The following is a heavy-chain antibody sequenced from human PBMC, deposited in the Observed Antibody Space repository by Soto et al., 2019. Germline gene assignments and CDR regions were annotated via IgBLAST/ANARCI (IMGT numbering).Heavy chain of an antibody. D-gene: IGHD3-10*01. V-gene: IGHV1-69*06. CDR3: SRCTGGFGPLFDY. J-gene: IGHJ4*02. CDR1: GGTFSSYA. Sequence: QVQLVQSGAEVKKPGSSVKVSCKASGGTFSSYAIIWVRQAPGHVLEWMGGIIPIFGTAKYAQKFQGRVTITAYKSTSTDYMELSSLRYEDTAVYYCSRCTGGFGPLFDYWGQGTAVT. CDR2: IIPIFGTA.